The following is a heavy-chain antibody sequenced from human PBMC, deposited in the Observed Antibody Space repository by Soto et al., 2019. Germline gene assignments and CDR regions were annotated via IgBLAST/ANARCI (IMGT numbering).Heavy chain of an antibody. CDR1: GYTFTIYY. CDR3: ARSRDRFDY. J-gene: IGHJ4*02. V-gene: IGHV1-46*01. CDR2: INPSGGST. Sequence: DSVKVSCKASGYTFTIYYMHWVRQAPGQGLEWMGIINPSGGSTSYAQMFQGRVTMTRDTSTSTVYMELSSLRSEDTAIYYCARSRDRFDYWGRGTLVTVSS.